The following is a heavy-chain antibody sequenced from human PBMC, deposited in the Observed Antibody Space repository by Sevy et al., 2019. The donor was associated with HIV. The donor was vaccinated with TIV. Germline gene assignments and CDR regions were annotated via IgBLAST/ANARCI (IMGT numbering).Heavy chain of an antibody. V-gene: IGHV1-18*01. CDR1: GYTFSTYR. J-gene: IGHJ4*02. CDR2: ISPHNGDT. D-gene: IGHD2-15*01. Sequence: ASVKVSCKVSGYTFSTYRITWVRQAPGQGLEWMGWISPHNGDTNYARKLQGKVSMTTDTSTITAYMELRGLTSDDTALYYCARAFCTGGRCYSLAYWGQGTLVTVSS. CDR3: ARAFCTGGRCYSLAY.